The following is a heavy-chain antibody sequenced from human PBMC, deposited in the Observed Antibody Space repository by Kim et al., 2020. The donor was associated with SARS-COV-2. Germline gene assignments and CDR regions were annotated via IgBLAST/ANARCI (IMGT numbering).Heavy chain of an antibody. V-gene: IGHV3-15*01. Sequence: PVKGRFPISRDDSKNTLYLQMNSLKTEDTAVYYCTTRDPYYHDSSGYFDYWGQGTLVTVSS. D-gene: IGHD3-22*01. J-gene: IGHJ4*02. CDR3: TTRDPYYHDSSGYFDY.